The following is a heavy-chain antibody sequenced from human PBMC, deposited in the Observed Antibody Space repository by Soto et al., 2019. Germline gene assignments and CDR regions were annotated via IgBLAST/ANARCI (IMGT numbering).Heavy chain of an antibody. D-gene: IGHD5-18*01. CDR2: IHYSGGT. Sequence: QVQLQESGPGLVKPSQTLSLTCSVSGGSISSAGYYWSWIRQHPGKGLEWIGYIHYSGGTYYNPSLESRVTISVDTSKNEFSLNLSSVTAADTAVYYCARFTGMVNSYHYYGLDVWGQGTTVTVSS. V-gene: IGHV4-31*03. J-gene: IGHJ6*02. CDR3: ARFTGMVNSYHYYGLDV. CDR1: GGSISSAGYY.